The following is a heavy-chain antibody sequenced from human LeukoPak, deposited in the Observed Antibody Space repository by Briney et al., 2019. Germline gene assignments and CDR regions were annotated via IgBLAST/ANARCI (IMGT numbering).Heavy chain of an antibody. CDR3: TRGGGNFDY. J-gene: IGHJ4*02. CDR1: GFNFSNHF. CDR2: MSHDGTNE. V-gene: IGHV3-30-3*01. D-gene: IGHD4-23*01. Sequence: GGSLRLSCVASGFNFSNHFMHWVRQAPGKGLEWVAVMSHDGTNEEYADSVKGRFTISRDNANNSLYLQMNSLRAEDTAVYYCTRGGGNFDYWGQGILVTVSS.